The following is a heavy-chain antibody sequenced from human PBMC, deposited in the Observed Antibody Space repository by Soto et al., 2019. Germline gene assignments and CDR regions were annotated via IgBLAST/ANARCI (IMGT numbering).Heavy chain of an antibody. Sequence: PGGSLRLSCAASGFTFNTFIMNWVRQAPGKGLEWVANIKQDGSEKYYVDSVKGQFTISRDNAKNSLYLQMNSLRAEDTAVYYCAKDPAMVWLIDYYFDYWGQGTLVTVSS. D-gene: IGHD5-18*01. J-gene: IGHJ4*02. V-gene: IGHV3-7*01. CDR1: GFTFNTFI. CDR3: AKDPAMVWLIDYYFDY. CDR2: IKQDGSEK.